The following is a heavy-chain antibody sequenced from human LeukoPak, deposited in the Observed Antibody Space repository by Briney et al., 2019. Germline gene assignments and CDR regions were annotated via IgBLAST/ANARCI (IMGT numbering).Heavy chain of an antibody. D-gene: IGHD6-6*01. CDR2: ISYDGSNK. Sequence: GGSLRLSCAASGFTFSSYWMSWVRQAPGKGLEWVAVISYDGSNKYYADSVKGRFTISRDNSKNTLYLQMNSLRAEDTAVYYCARDIGSSSYYYYYGMDVWGQGTTVTVSS. CDR3: ARDIGSSSYYYYYGMDV. J-gene: IGHJ6*02. CDR1: GFTFSSYW. V-gene: IGHV3-30-3*01.